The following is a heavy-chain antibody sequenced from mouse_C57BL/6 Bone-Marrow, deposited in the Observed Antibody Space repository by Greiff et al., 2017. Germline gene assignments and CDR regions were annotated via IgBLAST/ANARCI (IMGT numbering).Heavy chain of an antibody. D-gene: IGHD4-1*01. J-gene: IGHJ4*01. Sequence: QVQLQQPGAELVRPGSSVKLSCKASGYTFTSYWLHWVKQRPIQGLEWIGNIDPSDSETHYNQKFKDKDTLTVDKSSSTAYMQLSSLTSEDSAVYYCARSLTGTEAMDYWGQGTSVTVSS. CDR2: IDPSDSET. CDR3: ARSLTGTEAMDY. CDR1: GYTFTSYW. V-gene: IGHV1-52*01.